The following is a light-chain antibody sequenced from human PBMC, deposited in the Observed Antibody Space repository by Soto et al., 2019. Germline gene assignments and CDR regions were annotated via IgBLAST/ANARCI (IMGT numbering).Light chain of an antibody. Sequence: SVLTQPASVSGSPGQSITISCTGTSSDIGTYSYVSWNQQHPGKAPKVIIYEVSNRPSGVSNRFSGSKSGNTASLTISGPQAEDEADYYCSSYTSSNTLVFGTGTKVTVL. J-gene: IGLJ1*01. CDR3: SSYTSSNTLV. V-gene: IGLV2-14*01. CDR2: EVS. CDR1: SSDIGTYSY.